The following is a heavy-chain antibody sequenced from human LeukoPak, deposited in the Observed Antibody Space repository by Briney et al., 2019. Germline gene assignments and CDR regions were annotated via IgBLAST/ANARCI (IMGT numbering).Heavy chain of an antibody. D-gene: IGHD1-26*01. Sequence: GGSLRLSCAASGFTFSSYWMHWVRQAPGKGLVWVSRISSDGSSTSHADSVKGRFTISRDNAKNTLYLQMNSLRAEDTAVYYCVRDFGSSDFYFDYWGQGTLVTVSS. CDR3: VRDFGSSDFYFDY. CDR1: GFTFSSYW. J-gene: IGHJ4*02. V-gene: IGHV3-74*01. CDR2: ISSDGSST.